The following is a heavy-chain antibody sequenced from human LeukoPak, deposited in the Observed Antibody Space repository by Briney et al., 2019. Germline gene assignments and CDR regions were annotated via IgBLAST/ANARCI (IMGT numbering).Heavy chain of an antibody. CDR1: GDSVSSNNAA. CDR2: TYYRSKWYN. Sequence: SQTLSLTCAISGDSVSSNNAARNWIRQSPSRGLEWLGRTYYRSKWYNDYAVSVKSRITINPDTSKNQFSLLLNSVTPEDTAVYYCARGNYGDLPNWGQGTLVTVSS. V-gene: IGHV6-1*01. D-gene: IGHD4-17*01. CDR3: ARGNYGDLPN. J-gene: IGHJ4*02.